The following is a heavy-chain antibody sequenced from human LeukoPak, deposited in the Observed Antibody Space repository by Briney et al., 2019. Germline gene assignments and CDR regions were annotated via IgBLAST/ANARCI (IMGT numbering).Heavy chain of an antibody. J-gene: IGHJ4*02. D-gene: IGHD6-13*01. CDR3: ARARGIAAAGHWGY. Sequence: GSLRLSCAASGFTFSNYAMSWVRQPPGKGLEWIGEINHSGSTNYNPSLKSRVTISVDTSKNQFSLKLSSVTAADTAVYYCARARGIAAAGHWGYWGQGTLVTVSS. CDR1: GFTFSNYA. V-gene: IGHV4-34*01. CDR2: INHSGST.